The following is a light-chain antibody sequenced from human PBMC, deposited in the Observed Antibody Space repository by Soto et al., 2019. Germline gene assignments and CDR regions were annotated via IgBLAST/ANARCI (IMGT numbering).Light chain of an antibody. CDR1: SSNIGAADD. J-gene: IGLJ2*01. Sequence: QSVLTQPPSVSGAPGQRVTISCTGSSSNIGAADDVHWYQQLPGTAPKLLIYGHNNRPSGVPDRFSGSKSGTSASLAITGLQAEDEADYYCQSYDSSLSASVVFGGGTKLTVL. V-gene: IGLV1-40*01. CDR2: GHN. CDR3: QSYDSSLSASVV.